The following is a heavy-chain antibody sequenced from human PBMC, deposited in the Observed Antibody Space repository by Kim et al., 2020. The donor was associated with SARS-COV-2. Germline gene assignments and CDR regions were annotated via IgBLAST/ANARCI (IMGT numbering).Heavy chain of an antibody. Sequence: KQDGSEKHYVDSVKGRFTISRDNAKNSLSLQMNSLRGEDTAIYYCASYDYWGQGTLVTVSS. CDR2: KQDGSEK. V-gene: IGHV3-7*01. J-gene: IGHJ4*02. CDR3: ASYDY.